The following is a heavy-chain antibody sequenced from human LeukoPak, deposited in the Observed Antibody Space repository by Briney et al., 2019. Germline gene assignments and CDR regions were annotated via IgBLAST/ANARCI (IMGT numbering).Heavy chain of an antibody. CDR2: IISSSSYI. D-gene: IGHD3-22*01. CDR3: AKSRLHSRSGYYDSSGYYDDAFDI. CDR1: GFTFSSDS. V-gene: IGHV3-21*04. J-gene: IGHJ3*02. Sequence: PGGSLRLSCAASGFTFSSDSMNWVRQAPGKGLEWVSYIISSSSYINYADSVKGRFTISRDNAKNSLYLQMNSLRAEDTALYYCAKSRLHSRSGYYDSSGYYDDAFDIWGQGTMVTVSS.